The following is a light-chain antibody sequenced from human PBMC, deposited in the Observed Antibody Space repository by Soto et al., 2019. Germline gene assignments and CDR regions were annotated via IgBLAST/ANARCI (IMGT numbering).Light chain of an antibody. CDR1: HDISSA. J-gene: IGKJ1*01. CDR2: DAS. CDR3: QQYHSYWT. Sequence: AIQLTQSPSSLSAFVGDRVTITCRASHDISSALAWYQQKPGRAPKLLIYDASKLQSGVPSRFSGSGSGTEFTLTISSLQTDDFSTYYCQQYHSYWTFGQGTKVDIK. V-gene: IGKV1-13*02.